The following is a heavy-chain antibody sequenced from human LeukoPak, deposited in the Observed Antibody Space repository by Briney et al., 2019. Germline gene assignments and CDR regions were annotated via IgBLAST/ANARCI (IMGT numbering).Heavy chain of an antibody. V-gene: IGHV4-34*01. CDR3: ARGGLDYYYYYYMDV. CDR1: GGSFSGYY. CDR2: INHSGST. J-gene: IGHJ6*03. Sequence: PSETLSLTCAVYGGSFSGYYWSWIRQPPGKGLEWIGEINHSGSTNYNPSLKSRVTISVDTSKNQFSLKLSSVTAADTAVYYCARGGLDYYYYYYMDVWGKGTTVTVSS.